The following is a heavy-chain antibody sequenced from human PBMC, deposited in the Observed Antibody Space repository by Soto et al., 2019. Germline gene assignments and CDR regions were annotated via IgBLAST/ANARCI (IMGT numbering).Heavy chain of an antibody. CDR1: GGSFSGYY. Sequence: PSETLSLTCTVYGGSFSGYYWTWIRLPPGKGLEWIGEINHTGSTTYSPSLKSRVTISLDTSNNHFSLRVTSVTAADTAIYYCARGDWSGTLDSWGRGTLVTVSS. CDR2: INHTGST. V-gene: IGHV4-34*01. D-gene: IGHD1-7*01. CDR3: ARGDWSGTLDS. J-gene: IGHJ4*02.